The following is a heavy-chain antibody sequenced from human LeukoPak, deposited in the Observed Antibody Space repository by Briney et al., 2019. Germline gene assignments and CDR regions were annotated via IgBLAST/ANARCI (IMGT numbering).Heavy chain of an antibody. Sequence: PGGSLRLSCAASGFTFSSYSMNWVRQAPGKGLEWVSYISSSSSTIYYADSVKGRFTISRDNAKNSLYLQMNSLRAEDTAVYYCARVSGMFNGYYNTLDYWGQGTLVTVSS. J-gene: IGHJ4*02. CDR3: ARVSGMFNGYYNTLDY. D-gene: IGHD3-22*01. CDR2: ISSSSSTI. V-gene: IGHV3-48*01. CDR1: GFTFSSYS.